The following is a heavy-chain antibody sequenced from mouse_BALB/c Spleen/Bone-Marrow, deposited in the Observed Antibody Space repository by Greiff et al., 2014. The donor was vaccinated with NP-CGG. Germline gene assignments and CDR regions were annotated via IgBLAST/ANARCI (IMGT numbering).Heavy chain of an antibody. CDR1: GYTFTSYW. CDR3: ARWLLQYFDV. V-gene: IGHV1S81*02. CDR2: IIPSNGRT. Sequence: VQLQQSGAELVKPGASVKLSCKASGYTFTSYWMHWVKQWPGQGLEWIGGIIPSNGRTNYNEKFKSKATLTVDKSSNTAYMQLSSLTSEDSAVYYCARWLLQYFDVWGAGTTVTVSS. D-gene: IGHD2-3*01. J-gene: IGHJ1*01.